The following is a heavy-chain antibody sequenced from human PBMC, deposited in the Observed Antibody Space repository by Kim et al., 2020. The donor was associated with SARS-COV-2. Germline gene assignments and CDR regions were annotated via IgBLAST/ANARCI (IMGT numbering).Heavy chain of an antibody. V-gene: IGHV1-69*06. CDR3: ARLRSITMVRGVIGEVVGDYYYGMDV. CDR2: IIPIFGTA. CDR1: GGTFSSYA. J-gene: IGHJ6*02. D-gene: IGHD3-10*01. Sequence: SVKVSCKASGGTFSSYAISWVRQAPGQGLEWMGGIIPIFGTANYAQKFQGRVTITADKSTSTAYMERSSLRSEDTAVYYCARLRSITMVRGVIGEVVGDYYYGMDVLGRGATVTVSS.